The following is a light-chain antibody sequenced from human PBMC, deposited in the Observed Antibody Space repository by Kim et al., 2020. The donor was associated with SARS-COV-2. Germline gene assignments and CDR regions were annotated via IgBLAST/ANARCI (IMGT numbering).Light chain of an antibody. CDR3: QQRSNWPPT. CDR2: DAS. J-gene: IGKJ4*01. CDR1: QSVSTY. Sequence: DTVLTQFPATLSLSPGERATLSCRASQSVSTYLAWYQHKPGQAPRLLIHDASNRATGTPPRFSGSGSGTDFTLTVTSLEPEDFAIYYCQQRSNWPPTFGGGTKLEI. V-gene: IGKV3-11*01.